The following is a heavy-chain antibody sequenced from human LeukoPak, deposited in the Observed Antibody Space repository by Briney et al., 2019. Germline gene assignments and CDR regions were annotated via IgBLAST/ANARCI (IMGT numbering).Heavy chain of an antibody. D-gene: IGHD3-3*01. CDR3: ARGEEVSYYDFWSGYGNFDY. CDR2: ISAYNGNT. J-gene: IGHJ4*02. Sequence: GASVKVSCKASGYTFTSYGISWVRQAPGQGLEWMGWISAYNGNTNDAQKLQGRVTMTTDTSTSTAYMELRSLRSDDTAVYYCARGEEVSYYDFWSGYGNFDYWGQGTLVTVSS. CDR1: GYTFTSYG. V-gene: IGHV1-18*01.